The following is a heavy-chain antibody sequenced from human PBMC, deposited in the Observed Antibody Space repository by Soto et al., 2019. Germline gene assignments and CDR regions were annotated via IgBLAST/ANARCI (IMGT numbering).Heavy chain of an antibody. CDR3: ARHVGRGGPPYSYYRMDV. Sequence: PGGSLRISCKGSGYSFTSYWIGWVRQMPGKGLEWMGIIYPGDSDTRYSPSFQGQVTISADKSISTAYLQWSSLKASDTAMYYCARHVGRGGPPYSYYRMDVWGQGTTGNVSS. D-gene: IGHD3-10*01. J-gene: IGHJ6*02. CDR2: IYPGDSDT. CDR1: GYSFTSYW. V-gene: IGHV5-51*01.